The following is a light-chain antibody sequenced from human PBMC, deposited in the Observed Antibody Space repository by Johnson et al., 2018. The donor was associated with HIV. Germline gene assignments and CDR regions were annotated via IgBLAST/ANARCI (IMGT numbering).Light chain of an antibody. CDR3: GTWDSSLSAYV. CDR2: DNN. CDR1: SSNIGNNY. V-gene: IGLV1-51*01. J-gene: IGLJ1*01. Sequence: QSVLTQPPSVSAAPGQKVTISCSGSSSNIGNNYVSWYQQLPGTAPKLLIYDNNKRPSGIPDRFSGSKSGTSATLGITGLQTGDEADYYCGTWDSSLSAYVFGTGTKVTVV.